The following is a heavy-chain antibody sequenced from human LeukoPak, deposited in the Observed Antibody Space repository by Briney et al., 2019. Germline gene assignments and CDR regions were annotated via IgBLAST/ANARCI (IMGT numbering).Heavy chain of an antibody. CDR3: ARDQNYYYYMDV. J-gene: IGHJ6*03. CDR1: GFTFSSYW. CDR2: IKEDGNEK. Sequence: GGSLRLSCAASGFTFSSYWMNWVRQAPGKGLEWVANIKEDGNEKYYVDSVKGRFTISRDNAKNSLYLQMNSLRAEDTVVYYCARDQNYYYYMDVWGKGTTVTVSS. V-gene: IGHV3-7*01.